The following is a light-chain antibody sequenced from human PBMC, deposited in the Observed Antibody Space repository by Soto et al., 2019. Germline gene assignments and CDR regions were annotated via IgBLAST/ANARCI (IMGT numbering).Light chain of an antibody. Sequence: EIVLTQSPGTLSLSPGERATLSCRASQSVSSSYLAWYQQKPGQAPRLLIYGASSRTTVIPDRFSGSGSGTCFTLTIRRLEPEDCTVYSCQQYGSSPKTFGLGTKLEIK. CDR2: GAS. J-gene: IGKJ2*01. V-gene: IGKV3-20*01. CDR3: QQYGSSPKT. CDR1: QSVSSSY.